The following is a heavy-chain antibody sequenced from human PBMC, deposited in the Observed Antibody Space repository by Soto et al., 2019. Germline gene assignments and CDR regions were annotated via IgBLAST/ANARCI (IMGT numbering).Heavy chain of an antibody. CDR1: GYTFINYY. J-gene: IGHJ6*02. CDR3: ARMYSIDV. CDR2: INPSGGST. Sequence: QVQLVQSGAEVKKPGASVKVSCKASGYTFINYYIHWVRQAPGQGLEWMGIINPSGGSTTYAQKFQGRVTMTRDTSTSTVYMELSSLRSEDTAVYYCARMYSIDVWGQGTTVTVSS. V-gene: IGHV1-46*01.